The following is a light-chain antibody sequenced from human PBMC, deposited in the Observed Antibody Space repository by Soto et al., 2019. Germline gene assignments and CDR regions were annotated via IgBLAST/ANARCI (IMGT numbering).Light chain of an antibody. J-gene: IGLJ1*01. CDR1: SSDVGGYNY. Sequence: QSVLTQPASVSGSPGQSITISCTGTSSDVGGYNYVSWYQQHPGKAPKLMIYEVSNRPSGVSNRFSGSKSGNTASLTISGLQAEEEADYYCSSYISSSIDYVFGTGTKVTVL. CDR2: EVS. V-gene: IGLV2-14*01. CDR3: SSYISSSIDYV.